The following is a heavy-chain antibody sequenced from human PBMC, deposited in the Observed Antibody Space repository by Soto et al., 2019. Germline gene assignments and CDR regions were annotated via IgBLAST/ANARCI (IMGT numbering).Heavy chain of an antibody. J-gene: IGHJ4*02. CDR1: GFAFSQYG. D-gene: IGHD6-19*01. Sequence: GGSLRLSCTASGFAFSQYGMSWVRQAPGKGLEWVSSIRSFDYRTNYADSVKGRFTISRDNSKSTLSLQMNSLRAEDTAVYYCAKDVESGWYEAFDYWGPGTLVTSPQ. CDR3: AKDVESGWYEAFDY. V-gene: IGHV3-23*01. CDR2: IRSFDYRT.